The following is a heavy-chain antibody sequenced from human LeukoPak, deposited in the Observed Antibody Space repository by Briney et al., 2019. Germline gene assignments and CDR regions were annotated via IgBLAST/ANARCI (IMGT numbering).Heavy chain of an antibody. V-gene: IGHV4-39*01. J-gene: IGHJ4*02. D-gene: IGHD3-22*01. CDR1: GGSISSSSYY. Sequence: PSETLSLTCTVSGGSISSSSYYWGWIRQPPGKGLEWIGSIYYSGSTYYNPSLKSRVTISVDTSKNQFSLKLSSVTAADTAVYYCARHPLYDSSGYLFDYWGQGTLVTVSS. CDR3: ARHPLYDSSGYLFDY. CDR2: IYYSGST.